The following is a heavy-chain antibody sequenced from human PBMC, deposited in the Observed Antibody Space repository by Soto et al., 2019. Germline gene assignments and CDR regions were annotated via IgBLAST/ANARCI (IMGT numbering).Heavy chain of an antibody. CDR3: ARGLRTYYYDSSGWFDP. CDR1: GYTFTSYG. V-gene: IGHV1-18*01. Sequence: ASVKVSCKASGYTFTSYGISWVREAPGQGLEWMGWISAYNGNTNYAQKLQGRVTMTTDTSTSTAYMELRSLRSDDTAVYYCARGLRTYYYDSSGWFDPWGQGTLVT. D-gene: IGHD3-22*01. CDR2: ISAYNGNT. J-gene: IGHJ5*02.